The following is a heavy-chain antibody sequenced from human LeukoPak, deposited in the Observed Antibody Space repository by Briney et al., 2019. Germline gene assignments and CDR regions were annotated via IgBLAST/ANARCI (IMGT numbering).Heavy chain of an antibody. D-gene: IGHD2-2*01. CDR1: GFTFSSYG. CDR3: AREVVVPAASYMDV. V-gene: IGHV3-7*01. Sequence: GGSLRLSCATSGFTFSSYGMHWVRQAPGKGLEWVANIKQDGSEKYYVDSVKGRFTISRDNAKNSLYLQMNSLRAEDTAVYYCAREVVVPAASYMDVWGKGTTVTVSS. CDR2: IKQDGSEK. J-gene: IGHJ6*03.